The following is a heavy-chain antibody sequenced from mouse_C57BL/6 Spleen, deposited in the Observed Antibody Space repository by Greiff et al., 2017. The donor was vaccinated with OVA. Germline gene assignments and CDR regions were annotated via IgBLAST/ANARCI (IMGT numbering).Heavy chain of an antibody. CDR2: INPSTGGT. D-gene: IGHD2-1*01. J-gene: IGHJ4*01. CDR1: GYSFTGYY. CDR3: ARSGVYYGPYYAMDY. Sequence: EVQLQQSGPELVKPGASVKISCKASGYSFTGYYMNWVKQSPEKSLEWIGEINPSTGGTTYNQKFKAKATLTVDKSSSTAYMQLKSLTSEDSAVYYCARSGVYYGPYYAMDYWGQGTSVTVSS. V-gene: IGHV1-42*01.